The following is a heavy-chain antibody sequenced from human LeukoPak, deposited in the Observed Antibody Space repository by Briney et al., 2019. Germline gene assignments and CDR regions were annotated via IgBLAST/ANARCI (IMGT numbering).Heavy chain of an antibody. Sequence: SETLSLTCAVSGYSISSGYYWGWIRQPPGKGLEWIGSMYHSGSTYYNPSLKSRVTISVDTSKNQFSLRLSSVTAADTAVFYCARRYSSGWSFDHWSQGTLVTVSS. CDR1: GYSISSGYY. J-gene: IGHJ4*02. V-gene: IGHV4-38-2*01. CDR2: MYHSGST. D-gene: IGHD6-19*01. CDR3: ARRYSSGWSFDH.